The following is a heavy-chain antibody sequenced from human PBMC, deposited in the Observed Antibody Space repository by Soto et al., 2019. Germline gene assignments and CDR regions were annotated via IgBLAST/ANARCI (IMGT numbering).Heavy chain of an antibody. D-gene: IGHD4-17*01. V-gene: IGHV1-69*01. J-gene: IGHJ4*02. CDR3: AREVGYGDFSAALLD. CDR1: GGTFSSHS. Sequence: VQLMQSGAVVKKPGSSVKVSCKASGGTFSSHSINWVRQAPGQGLEWMGGVISLFGTANYAHNFKGRVTITADQSTSTAYMELNSLRSDDTAVYYCAREVGYGDFSAALLDWGQGTLVTVSS. CDR2: VISLFGTA.